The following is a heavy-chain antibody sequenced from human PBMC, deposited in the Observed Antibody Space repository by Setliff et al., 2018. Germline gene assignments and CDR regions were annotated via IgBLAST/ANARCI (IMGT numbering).Heavy chain of an antibody. Sequence: SETLSLTCTVSGYSISSGYYWGWIREPPGKGLEWIGSIHHSGSTFYNPSLKSRVTISVDTSKNEFSLKLSSVTAADTAVYYCARDGLRYYFDYWGQGTLVTVSS. CDR2: IHHSGST. D-gene: IGHD5-12*01. V-gene: IGHV4-38-2*02. CDR1: GYSISSGYY. J-gene: IGHJ4*02. CDR3: ARDGLRYYFDY.